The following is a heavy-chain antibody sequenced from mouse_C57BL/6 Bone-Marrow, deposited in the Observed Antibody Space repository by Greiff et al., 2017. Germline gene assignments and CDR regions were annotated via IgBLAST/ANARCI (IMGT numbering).Heavy chain of an antibody. CDR1: GFTFSDFY. J-gene: IGHJ2*01. CDR2: SRNKANDYTT. D-gene: IGHD1-1*02. CDR3: ARDALGDYGFDY. Sequence: EVQGVESGGGLVPSGRSLRLSCATSGFTFSDFYMEWVRQAPGKGLEWIAASRNKANDYTTEYSASVKGRFIVSRDTSQSILYLQMNALRAEDTAIYYCARDALGDYGFDYWGQGTTLTVSS. V-gene: IGHV7-1*01.